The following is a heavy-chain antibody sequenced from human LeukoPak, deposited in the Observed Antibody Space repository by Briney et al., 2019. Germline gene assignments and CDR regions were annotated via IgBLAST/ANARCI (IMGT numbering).Heavy chain of an antibody. Sequence: PSETLSLTCAVYGGSFSGYYWSWIRQPPGKGLEWIGYIYHSGSTYYNPSLKSRVTISVDRSKNQFSLKLSSVTAADTAVYYCARGGYYDSSGYVPEYYFDYWGQGTLVTVSS. CDR2: IYHSGST. J-gene: IGHJ4*02. CDR3: ARGGYYDSSGYVPEYYFDY. D-gene: IGHD3-22*01. CDR1: GGSFSGYY. V-gene: IGHV4-34*01.